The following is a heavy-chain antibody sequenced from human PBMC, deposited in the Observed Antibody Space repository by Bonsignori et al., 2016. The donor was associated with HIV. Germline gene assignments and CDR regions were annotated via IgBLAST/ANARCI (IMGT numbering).Heavy chain of an antibody. CDR2: ISGSGGST. J-gene: IGHJ3*02. CDR3: AKAYCGGDCYFAFDI. Sequence: WIRQPPGKGLEWVSAISGSGGSTYYADSVKGRFTISRDNSKNTLYLQMNSLRAEDTAVYYCAKAYCGGDCYFAFDIWGQGTMVTVSS. V-gene: IGHV3-23*01. D-gene: IGHD2-21*01.